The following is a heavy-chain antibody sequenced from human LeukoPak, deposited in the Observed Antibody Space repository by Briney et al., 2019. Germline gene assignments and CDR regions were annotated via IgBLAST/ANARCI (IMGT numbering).Heavy chain of an antibody. V-gene: IGHV1-69*05. CDR2: IIPMFDTP. D-gene: IGHD3-9*01. CDR3: AREYDILSWDY. J-gene: IGHJ4*02. Sequence: ASVKVSCKASGGTFRNYAISWVRQAPGQGLEWMGGIIPMFDTPQYAQKLQGRVTMTTDTSTSTAYMELRSLRSDDTAVYYCAREYDILSWDYWGQGTLVTVSS. CDR1: GGTFRNYA.